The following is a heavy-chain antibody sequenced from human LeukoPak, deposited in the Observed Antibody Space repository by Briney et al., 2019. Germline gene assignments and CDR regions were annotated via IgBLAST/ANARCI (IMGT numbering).Heavy chain of an antibody. CDR2: ISDSGSRI. V-gene: IGHV3-11*01. D-gene: IGHD3-10*01. J-gene: IGHJ4*02. CDR1: GFTFSDEY. Sequence: GGSLRLSCAASGFTFSDEYMSWIRQAPGKGLEVVSYISDSGSRISYADSVKGRFTLSRDNANNALFMQMNSLRVEDTALYYCALYYYGSGSYFPHYFDYWGQGTLVTVSS. CDR3: ALYYYGSGSYFPHYFDY.